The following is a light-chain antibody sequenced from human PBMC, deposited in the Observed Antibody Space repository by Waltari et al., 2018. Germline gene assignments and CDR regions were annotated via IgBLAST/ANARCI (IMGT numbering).Light chain of an antibody. Sequence: QSALTQPASVSGSPGQSITISCTGTSSDVGGYDYVSWYQQHPGKAPNPLIYDVTKRPSGVSNRFSGSKSANTASLTISGLQAEDEADYYCFSYRRSSTWVFGEGTKLTVL. CDR1: SSDVGGYDY. J-gene: IGLJ3*02. V-gene: IGLV2-14*03. CDR3: FSYRRSSTWV. CDR2: DVT.